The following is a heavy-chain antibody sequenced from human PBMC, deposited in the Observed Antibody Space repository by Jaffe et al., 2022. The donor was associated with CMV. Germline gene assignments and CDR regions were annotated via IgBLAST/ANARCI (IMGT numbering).Heavy chain of an antibody. CDR1: GFTFSSYW. Sequence: EVQLVESGGGLVQPGGSLRLSCAASGFTFSSYWMSWVRQAPGKGLEWVANIKQDGSEKYYVDSVKGRFTISRDNAKNSLYLQMNSLRAEDTAVYYCARVASSSSKGSYYFDYWGQGTLVTVSS. J-gene: IGHJ4*02. V-gene: IGHV3-7*01. CDR2: IKQDGSEK. D-gene: IGHD6-6*01. CDR3: ARVASSSSKGSYYFDY.